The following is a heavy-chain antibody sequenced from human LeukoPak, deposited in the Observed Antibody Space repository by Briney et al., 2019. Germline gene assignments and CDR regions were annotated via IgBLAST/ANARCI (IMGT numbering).Heavy chain of an antibody. V-gene: IGHV1-69*05. J-gene: IGHJ4*02. CDR1: GGTFSSYA. Sequence: SVKVSCKASGGTFSSYAISWVRQAPGQGLEWMGGIIPIFGTANYAQKFQGRVTITTDESTSTAYMELSRLRSEDTAVYYCARGDTAMAKGGYYFDYWGQGTLVTVSS. CDR2: IIPIFGTA. CDR3: ARGDTAMAKGGYYFDY. D-gene: IGHD5-18*01.